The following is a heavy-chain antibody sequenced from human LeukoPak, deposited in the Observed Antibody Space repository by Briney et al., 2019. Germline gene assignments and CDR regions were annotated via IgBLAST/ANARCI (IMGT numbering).Heavy chain of an antibody. V-gene: IGHV4-30-2*01. D-gene: IGHD4-23*01. J-gene: IGHJ5*02. Sequence: PSETLSLTCAVSGGSISSGGYSWSWIRQPPGKGLEWIGYIYHSGSTYYNPSLKSRVTISVDRSKNQFSLKLSSVTAADTAVYYCARARCQGTVVTPNSRRCWFDPWGQGTLVTVSS. CDR1: GGSISSGGYS. CDR3: ARARCQGTVVTPNSRRCWFDP. CDR2: IYHSGST.